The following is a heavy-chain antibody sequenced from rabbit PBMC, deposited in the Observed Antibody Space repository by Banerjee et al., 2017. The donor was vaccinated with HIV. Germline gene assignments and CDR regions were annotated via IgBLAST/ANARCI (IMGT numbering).Heavy chain of an antibody. V-gene: IGHV1S45*01. Sequence: QEQLEESGGDLVKPEGSLTLTCTASGLDFSSSYWICWVRQAPGKGLEWIACINSSSGSTDYASWVSGRFTISLDNAQNTVTLQMTSLTAADTATYFCARDLAGVIGWNFNLWGPGTLVTVS. D-gene: IGHD4-1*01. CDR2: INSSSGST. CDR1: GLDFSSSYW. J-gene: IGHJ4*01. CDR3: ARDLAGVIGWNFNL.